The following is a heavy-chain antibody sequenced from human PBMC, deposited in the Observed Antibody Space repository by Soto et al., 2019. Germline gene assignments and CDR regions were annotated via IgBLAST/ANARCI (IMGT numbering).Heavy chain of an antibody. CDR2: ISYDGSNK. CDR1: GFTFSSYA. J-gene: IGHJ6*02. D-gene: IGHD2-2*01. Sequence: GGSLRLSCAASGFTFSSYAMHWVRQAPGKGLEWVAVISYDGSNKYYADSVKGRFTISRDNSKNTLYLQMNSLRAEDTAVYYCARERGYCSSTSFPKGGWCDYGMDVWGQGTTVTV. CDR3: ARERGYCSSTSFPKGGWCDYGMDV. V-gene: IGHV3-30-3*01.